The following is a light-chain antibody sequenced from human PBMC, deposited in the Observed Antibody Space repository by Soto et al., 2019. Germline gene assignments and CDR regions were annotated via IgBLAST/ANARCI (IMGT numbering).Light chain of an antibody. CDR2: GNS. V-gene: IGLV1-40*01. CDR3: QSYDNSLSVYV. CDR1: SSNIGAHYD. Sequence: QSALTQPPSVSGAPGQRVTISCTGSSSNIGAHYDVHWYQQLPGTAPKLLIYGNSNRPSGVPDRFSGSKSGTSASLAITGLQAEDEADYYCQSYDNSLSVYVFGTETKVTVL. J-gene: IGLJ1*01.